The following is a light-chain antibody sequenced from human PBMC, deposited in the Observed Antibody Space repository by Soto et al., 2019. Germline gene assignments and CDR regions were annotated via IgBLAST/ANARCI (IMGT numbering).Light chain of an antibody. CDR3: CSLTNGATWV. CDR1: NSDVGSHNF. J-gene: IGLJ3*02. V-gene: IGLV2-23*01. Sequence: QSALTQPASVSGSPGQSITISCTGTNSDVGSHNFVSWYQQYPGKAPKLLIYEASKRPSGLSNHFSGSKSGNTASLTISGLQAEDEADYYCCSLTNGATWVFGRGTKLTVL. CDR2: EAS.